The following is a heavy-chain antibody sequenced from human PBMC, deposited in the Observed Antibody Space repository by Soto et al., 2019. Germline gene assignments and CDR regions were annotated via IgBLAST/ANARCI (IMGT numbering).Heavy chain of an antibody. J-gene: IGHJ6*02. Sequence: GGSLRLSCAASGFTFSSYGMHWVRQAPGKGLEWVAVIWYDGSNKYYADSVKGRFTISRDNSKNTLYLQMNSLRAEDTAVYYCARDATMVRGVKGTEAMDVWGQGTTVTVSS. CDR2: IWYDGSNK. D-gene: IGHD3-10*01. V-gene: IGHV3-33*01. CDR3: ARDATMVRGVKGTEAMDV. CDR1: GFTFSSYG.